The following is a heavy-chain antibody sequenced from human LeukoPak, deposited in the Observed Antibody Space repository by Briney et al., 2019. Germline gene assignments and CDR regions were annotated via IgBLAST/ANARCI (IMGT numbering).Heavy chain of an antibody. CDR2: INLNRGGT. V-gene: IGHV1-2*02. D-gene: IGHD6-19*01. CDR3: ARERVAGAYNWFDP. Sequence: ASVKVSCKASGYTFTGYYMHWVRQAPGQGLEWMGWINLNRGGTNYAQKFQGRVTMTRDTSISTAYMELSRLRSDDTAVYYCARERVAGAYNWFDPWGQGTLVTVSS. J-gene: IGHJ5*02. CDR1: GYTFTGYY.